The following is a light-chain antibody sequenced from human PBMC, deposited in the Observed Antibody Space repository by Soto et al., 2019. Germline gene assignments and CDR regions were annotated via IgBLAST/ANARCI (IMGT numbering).Light chain of an antibody. CDR2: GAS. CDR3: QQLNTYPIT. Sequence: VTITCRASQGISSYLAWYQQKPGKAPKLLIYGASTLEGGVPFRFSGSGSGTDFTLTISSLQPEDFATYYCQQLNTYPITFGQGTRLEIK. V-gene: IGKV1-9*01. CDR1: QGISSY. J-gene: IGKJ5*01.